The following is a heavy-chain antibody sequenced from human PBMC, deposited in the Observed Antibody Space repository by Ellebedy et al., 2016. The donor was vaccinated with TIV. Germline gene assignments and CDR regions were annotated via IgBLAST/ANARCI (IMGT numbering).Heavy chain of an antibody. CDR2: IYYSGST. CDR1: GGSFSGYY. D-gene: IGHD3-22*01. Sequence: SETLSLTCAVYGGSFSGYYWSWIRQPPGKGLEWIGYIYYSGSTNYNPSLKSRVTISVDTSKNQFSLKLSSVTAADTAVYYCARDYYDSSGEDMIGWYFDLWGRGTLVTVSS. V-gene: IGHV4-59*12. J-gene: IGHJ2*01. CDR3: ARDYYDSSGEDMIGWYFDL.